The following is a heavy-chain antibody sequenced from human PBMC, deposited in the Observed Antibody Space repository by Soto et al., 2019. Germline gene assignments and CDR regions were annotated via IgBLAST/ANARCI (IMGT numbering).Heavy chain of an antibody. Sequence: QVQLQESGPGLVKPSETLSLTCTVSTGSISDYYWSWIRQPAGKGLEWIGRIYSSGSTRYNSSLQSRVTMSVDTSKNQFSLKLSSVTAADTAVYFCARDVATYGMDVWGHGTTVTVSS. CDR3: ARDVATYGMDV. V-gene: IGHV4-4*07. J-gene: IGHJ6*02. CDR1: TGSISDYY. CDR2: IYSSGST.